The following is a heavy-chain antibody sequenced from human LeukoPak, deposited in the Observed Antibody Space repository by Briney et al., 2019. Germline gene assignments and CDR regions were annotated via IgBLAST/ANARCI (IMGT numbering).Heavy chain of an antibody. CDR2: IYPGDSDT. CDR1: GYRFTSYW. CDR3: ARLAYGDYGGDAFDI. D-gene: IGHD4-17*01. J-gene: IGHJ3*02. V-gene: IGHV5-51*01. Sequence: GESLKISCKGSGYRFTSYWIGWVRQMPGKGLEWMGIIYPGDSDTRYSPSFQGQVTISADKSISTAYLQWSSLKASDTAMYYCARLAYGDYGGDAFDIWGQGTMVTVSS.